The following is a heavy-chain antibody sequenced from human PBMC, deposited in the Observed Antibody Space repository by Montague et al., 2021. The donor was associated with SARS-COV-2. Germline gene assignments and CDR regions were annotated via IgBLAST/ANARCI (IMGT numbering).Heavy chain of an antibody. Sequence: SETLSLTCTVSGGSISSSSYYWGWIRQPPGKGLEWIGSIYYSGXTXYXXXXKXRVTISVDTSKNQFSLKLGSVTAADTAVYYCARHERQWLRLYPYYFDYWGQGTLVTVSS. CDR2: IYYSGXT. CDR3: ARHERQWLRLYPYYFDY. CDR1: GGSISSSSYY. D-gene: IGHD5-12*01. J-gene: IGHJ4*02. V-gene: IGHV4-39*01.